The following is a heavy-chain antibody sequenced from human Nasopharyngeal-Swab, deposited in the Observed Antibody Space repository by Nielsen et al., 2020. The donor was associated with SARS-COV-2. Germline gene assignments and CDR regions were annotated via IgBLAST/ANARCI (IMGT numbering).Heavy chain of an antibody. CDR3: ARAIAAAGSY. D-gene: IGHD6-13*01. Sequence: WIRQPPGKGLEWVANIKQDGSEKYYADSVKGRFTISRDNAKNSLYLQMNSLRAEDTAVYYCARAIAAAGSYWGRGTLVTVSS. CDR2: IKQDGSEK. J-gene: IGHJ4*02. V-gene: IGHV3-7*03.